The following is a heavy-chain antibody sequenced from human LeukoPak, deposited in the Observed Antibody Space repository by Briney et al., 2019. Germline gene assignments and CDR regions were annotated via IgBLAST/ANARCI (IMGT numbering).Heavy chain of an antibody. V-gene: IGHV4-34*01. J-gene: IGHJ3*02. CDR2: INHSGST. D-gene: IGHD3-9*01. CDR1: GGSFSGYY. CDR3: ARGRGYFDSRPHAFDI. Sequence: PSETLCLTRAVYGGSFSGYYWSWIRQPPGKGLEWIGEINHSGSTNYNPSLKSRVTISVDTSKNQFSLKLSSVTAADTAVYYCARGRGYFDSRPHAFDIWGQGTMVTVSS.